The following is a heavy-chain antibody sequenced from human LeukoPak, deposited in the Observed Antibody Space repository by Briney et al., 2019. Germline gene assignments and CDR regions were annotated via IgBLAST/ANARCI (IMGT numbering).Heavy chain of an antibody. CDR3: ARDPGYSSGWYDIDY. D-gene: IGHD6-19*01. CDR1: GFTLSSYW. Sequence: PGGSLRLSCAASGFTLSSYWMSWVRQAPGKGLEWVANIKQDGSEKYYVDSVKGRFTISRDNAKNSLYLQMNSLRAEDTAVYYCARDPGYSSGWYDIDYWGQGTLVTVSS. V-gene: IGHV3-7*01. CDR2: IKQDGSEK. J-gene: IGHJ4*02.